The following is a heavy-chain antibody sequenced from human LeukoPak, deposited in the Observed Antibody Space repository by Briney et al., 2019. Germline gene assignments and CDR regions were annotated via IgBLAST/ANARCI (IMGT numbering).Heavy chain of an antibody. V-gene: IGHV3-30*04. CDR1: GFTFSSYA. D-gene: IGHD3-9*01. CDR3: AREVDEYDILTGYFPY. CDR2: ISYDGSNK. Sequence: GGSLTLSCAASGFTFSSYAMHWVRQAPGQGLEWVAVISYDGSNKYYADSVKGRFTISRDNAKNTLYLQMNSLRAEDTAVYYCAREVDEYDILTGYFPYWGQGTLVTVSS. J-gene: IGHJ4*02.